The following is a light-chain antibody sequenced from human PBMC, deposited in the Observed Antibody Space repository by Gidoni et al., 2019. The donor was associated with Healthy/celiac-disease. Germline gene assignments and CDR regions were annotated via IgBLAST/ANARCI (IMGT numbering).Light chain of an antibody. Sequence: IQLTQSPFSLSASVGDRVTITFRASQCISSYLAWYQQKPGKAPKLLIYAASTLRSGVPSRFSGSGSGTDFTLTISSLQPEDVATYYCQQLNSYPFTFGPGTKVDIK. J-gene: IGKJ3*01. CDR1: QCISSY. CDR2: AAS. CDR3: QQLNSYPFT. V-gene: IGKV1-9*01.